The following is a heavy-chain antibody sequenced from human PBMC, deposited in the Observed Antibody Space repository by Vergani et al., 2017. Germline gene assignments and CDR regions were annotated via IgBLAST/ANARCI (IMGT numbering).Heavy chain of an antibody. D-gene: IGHD3-3*01. CDR2: INPNSGGT. CDR1: GYTFTGYY. V-gene: IGHV1-2*02. CDR3: ARDPAGYDVWCGYYLPFDY. Sequence: VQLVQSGAEVKKPGASVKVSCKASGYTFTGYYMHWVRQAPGQGLEWLGWINPNSGGTNYAQKFQGRVTMTRDTSISTAYMELSRLRSDDTGVYYCARDPAGYDVWCGYYLPFDYWGQGTLVTVSS. J-gene: IGHJ4*02.